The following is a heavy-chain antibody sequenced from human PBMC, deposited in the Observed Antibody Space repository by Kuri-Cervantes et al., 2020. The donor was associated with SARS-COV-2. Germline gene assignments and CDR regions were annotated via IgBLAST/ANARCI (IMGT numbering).Heavy chain of an antibody. J-gene: IGHJ5*02. CDR3: ARGRPQDTIFTPIGSWFDP. D-gene: IGHD3-3*01. Sequence: ETLSLTCAASGFTFSDYYMSWIRQAPGKGLEYVSAISSNGGSTYYADSVKGRFTISRDNSKNTLYLQMSSLRAEDTAVYYCARGRPQDTIFTPIGSWFDPWGQGTLVTVSS. CDR1: GFTFSDYY. V-gene: IGHV3-64D*06. CDR2: ISSNGGST.